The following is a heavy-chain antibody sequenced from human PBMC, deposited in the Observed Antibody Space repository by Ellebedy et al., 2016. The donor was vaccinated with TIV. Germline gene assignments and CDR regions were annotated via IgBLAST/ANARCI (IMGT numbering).Heavy chain of an antibody. J-gene: IGHJ4*02. CDR1: GFTVSSHF. Sequence: GESLKISCEASGFTVSSHFMNWVRQTPGQGLEWVAVIYTGGGTNYTHSVEGRFTISRDDSKNTVYLQMNSLRDEDTAVYYCAKGLGSDWAFEYWGQGALVTVSS. CDR2: IYTGGGT. D-gene: IGHD6-19*01. V-gene: IGHV3-66*01. CDR3: AKGLGSDWAFEY.